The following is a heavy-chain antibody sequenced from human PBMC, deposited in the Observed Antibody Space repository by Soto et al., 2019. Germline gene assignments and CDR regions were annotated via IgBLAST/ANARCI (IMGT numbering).Heavy chain of an antibody. CDR3: VRGPIVGATPVTWGAFDI. CDR1: GGTFSSYA. J-gene: IGHJ3*02. Sequence: QVQLVQSGAEVKKPGSSVKVSCKASGGTFSSYAISWVRQAPGQGLEWMGGIIPIFGTANYAQKFQGRVTITADESTSTAYMELSSLRSEDTAVYYCVRGPIVGATPVTWGAFDIWGQGTMVTVSS. CDR2: IIPIFGTA. D-gene: IGHD1-26*01. V-gene: IGHV1-69*01.